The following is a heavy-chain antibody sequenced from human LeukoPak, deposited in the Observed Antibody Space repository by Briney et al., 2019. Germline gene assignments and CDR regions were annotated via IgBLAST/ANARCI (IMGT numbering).Heavy chain of an antibody. J-gene: IGHJ5*02. Sequence: PSETLSLTCAVYGGSFSGYHWSWIRQPPGKGLEWIGYIYYSGSTNYNPSLKSRVTISVDTSKNQFSLKLSSVTAADTAVYYCARYNYDFWSGYSKWFDPWGQGTLVTVSS. D-gene: IGHD3-3*01. CDR2: IYYSGST. V-gene: IGHV4-59*01. CDR3: ARYNYDFWSGYSKWFDP. CDR1: GGSFSGYH.